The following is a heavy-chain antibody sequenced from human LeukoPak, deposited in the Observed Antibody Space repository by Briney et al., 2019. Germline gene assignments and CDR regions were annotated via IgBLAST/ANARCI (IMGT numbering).Heavy chain of an antibody. Sequence: ASVKVSCKASEYTFTGYYMHWVRQAPGQGLEWMGWINANSGGTNYAQKFQGRVTMTRDTSISTAYMELSRLRSDDTAVYYCARIPYDFWSGSPFDYWGQGTLVTVSS. CDR3: ARIPYDFWSGSPFDY. CDR2: INANSGGT. CDR1: EYTFTGYY. D-gene: IGHD3-3*01. J-gene: IGHJ4*02. V-gene: IGHV1-2*02.